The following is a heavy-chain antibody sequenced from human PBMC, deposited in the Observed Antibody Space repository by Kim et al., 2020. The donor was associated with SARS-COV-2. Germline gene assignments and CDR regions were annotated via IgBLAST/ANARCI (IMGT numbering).Heavy chain of an antibody. J-gene: IGHJ4*02. CDR1: GGSISSTNY. CDR2: ISYSGST. D-gene: IGHD2-8*01. Sequence: SETLSLTCTVSGGSISSTNYWGWVRQPPGKGLEWIGIISYSGSTYYNPSLKSRVTISVDTSKNQFSLRPESVTAADTAVYYCARRYCASAVCYYFDYWGQGTLVTVSS. CDR3: ARRYCASAVCYYFDY. V-gene: IGHV4-39*01.